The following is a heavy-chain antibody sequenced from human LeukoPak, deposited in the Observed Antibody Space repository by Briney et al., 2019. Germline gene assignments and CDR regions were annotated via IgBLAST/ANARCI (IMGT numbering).Heavy chain of an antibody. J-gene: IGHJ4*02. V-gene: IGHV3-7*01. CDR1: GSGFKTNI. CDR3: MSAHGY. Sequence: GGALILSLVVSGSGFKTNIMTGVRPAPGKGLEWVGTILPGGKESYQWEAVKGRFTISRDNAKNSLFLQMNSLRADYTAVYYCMSAHGYWGQGTLVTVSS. CDR2: ILPGGKES.